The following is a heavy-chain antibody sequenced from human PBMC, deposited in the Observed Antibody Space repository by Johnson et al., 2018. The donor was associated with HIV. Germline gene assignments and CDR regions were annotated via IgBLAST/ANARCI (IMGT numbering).Heavy chain of an antibody. CDR3: ARDGEDSTSSSGAFDI. CDR1: GFTVSSNY. D-gene: IGHD6-6*01. V-gene: IGHV3-66*02. J-gene: IGHJ3*02. CDR2: IYSGGST. Sequence: VQLVESGGGLVQPGRSLRLSCAASGFTVSSNYMSWVRQAPGKGLEWVSIIYSGGSTYYADSVKGRFTISRDKNMLYLQMNSLRAEDTAVYYCARDGEDSTSSSGAFDIWGQGTMVTVSS.